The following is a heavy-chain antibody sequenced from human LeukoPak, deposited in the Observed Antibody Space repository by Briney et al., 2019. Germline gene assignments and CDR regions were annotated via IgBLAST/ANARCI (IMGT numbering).Heavy chain of an antibody. CDR1: GYTFTSYG. J-gene: IGHJ4*02. CDR2: ISAKNGNT. CDR3: ARDTEWEKNPAYFDY. D-gene: IGHD1-26*01. V-gene: IGHV1-18*01. Sequence: ASVKVSCKASGYTFTSYGISWVRQAPGQGLEWMGWISAKNGNTNYAQKVQGRVTMTTDTSTSTAYMELRSLRSDDTAVYYCARDTEWEKNPAYFDYWGQGTLVTVSS.